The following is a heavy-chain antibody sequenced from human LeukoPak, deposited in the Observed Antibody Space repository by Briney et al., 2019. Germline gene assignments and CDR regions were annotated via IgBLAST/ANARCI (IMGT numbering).Heavy chain of an antibody. CDR1: GFTFSSYS. CDR3: ARDSMVRGGGQAFDI. Sequence: GGSLRLSCAASGFTFSSYSMSWVRQAPGKGLEWVSSISSSSSYIYYADSVKGRFTISRDNAKNSLYLQMNSLRAEDTAVYYCARDSMVRGGGQAFDIWGQGTMVTVSS. CDR2: ISSSSSYI. J-gene: IGHJ3*02. D-gene: IGHD3-10*01. V-gene: IGHV3-21*01.